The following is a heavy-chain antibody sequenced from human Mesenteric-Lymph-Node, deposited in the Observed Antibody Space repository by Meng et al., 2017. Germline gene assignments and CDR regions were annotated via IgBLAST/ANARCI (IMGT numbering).Heavy chain of an antibody. CDR1: GGSISSVYW. Sequence: QVHRQEAGPGMVKPLEPLSLTCSVSGGSISSVYWWTWVRQSPGKGLEWIGEIYHSGSTNYNPSLKSRVTISVDKSKNQFSLKLTSVTAADTAVYYCARGGYYSFDYWGQGTLVTVSS. J-gene: IGHJ4*02. CDR2: IYHSGST. V-gene: IGHV4-4*02. D-gene: IGHD5-18*01. CDR3: ARGGYYSFDY.